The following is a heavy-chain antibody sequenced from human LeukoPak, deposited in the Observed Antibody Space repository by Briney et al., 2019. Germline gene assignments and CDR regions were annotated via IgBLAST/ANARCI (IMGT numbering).Heavy chain of an antibody. CDR1: GGTFSSYA. CDR2: IIPTFGSA. J-gene: IGHJ4*02. D-gene: IGHD2-15*01. V-gene: IGHV1-69*05. Sequence: SVKVSCKASGGTFSSYAISWVRQAPGQGLEWMGRIIPTFGSANYAQKFQGRVTITTDEPTSSAYMELSSLISEDVAVYYCARDGAFYCSGGSCYFDYWGQGTLVTVSS. CDR3: ARDGAFYCSGGSCYFDY.